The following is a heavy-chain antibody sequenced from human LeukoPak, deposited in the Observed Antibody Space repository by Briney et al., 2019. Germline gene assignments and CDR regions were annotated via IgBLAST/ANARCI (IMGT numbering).Heavy chain of an antibody. Sequence: GGSLRLSCAASGFTLSSYSMNWVRQAPGKGLEWVSSISSSSTYIYYADSLKGRFTISRDNAKNSLYLQINSLRAEDTAVYYCARGNGGPLDYWGQETLVTVSS. CDR2: ISSSSTYI. D-gene: IGHD2-8*01. V-gene: IGHV3-21*06. CDR3: ARGNGGPLDY. CDR1: GFTLSSYS. J-gene: IGHJ4*02.